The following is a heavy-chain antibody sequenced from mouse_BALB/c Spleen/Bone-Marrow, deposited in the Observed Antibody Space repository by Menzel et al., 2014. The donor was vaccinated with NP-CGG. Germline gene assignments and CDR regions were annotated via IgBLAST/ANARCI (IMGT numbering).Heavy chain of an antibody. Sequence: EVKLVESGGGLVQPGGSLKLSCAASGFTFSSYGMSWVRQTPDKRLELVATINSNGGSTYYPDSVKGRLTISRDNAKNTLYLQMSSLKSEDTAMYYCARDDVWYAMDYWGQGTSVTVSS. V-gene: IGHV5-6-3*01. CDR1: GFTFSSYG. CDR2: INSNGGST. CDR3: ARDDVWYAMDY. J-gene: IGHJ4*01.